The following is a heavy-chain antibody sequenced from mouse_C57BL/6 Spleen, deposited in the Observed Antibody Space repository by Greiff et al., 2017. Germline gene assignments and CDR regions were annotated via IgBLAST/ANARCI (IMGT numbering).Heavy chain of an antibody. CDR1: GYTFTSYW. J-gene: IGHJ4*01. CDR2: IDPSDSYT. V-gene: IGHV1-69*01. CDR3: ASLWITRSMDY. Sequence: QVQLQQPGAELVMPGASVKLSCKASGYTFTSYWMHWVKQRPGQGLEWIGEIDPSDSYTNYNQKFKGKSTLTVDKSSSPAYMQLSRLTSEDSAVYYCASLWITRSMDYWGQGTSVTVSS. D-gene: IGHD2-4*01.